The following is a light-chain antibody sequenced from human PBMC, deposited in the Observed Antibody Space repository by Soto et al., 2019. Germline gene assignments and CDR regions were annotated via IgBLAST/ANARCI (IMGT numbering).Light chain of an antibody. V-gene: IGKV1-5*01. CDR1: LSVSGW. CDR2: DAS. J-gene: IGKJ1*01. Sequence: ATLSVSGWLAWYQQKPGEAPKLLIYDASALPRGVPSRFSGSGSGTKFTLTIASLQPDDFATYYCQQYETFSGTFGPGTKVDIK. CDR3: QQYETFSGT.